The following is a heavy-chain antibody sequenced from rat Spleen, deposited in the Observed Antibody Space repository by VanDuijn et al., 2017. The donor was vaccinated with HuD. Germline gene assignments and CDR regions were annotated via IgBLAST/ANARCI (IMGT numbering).Heavy chain of an antibody. D-gene: IGHD1-6*01. Sequence: EVQLVESGGGLVQPGRSMKLSCAASGFTFSNYDMAWVRQAPTKGLEWVASITNTGGSTYYPDSMKGRFTISRDNAESTLYLQMNSLRSEDTATYYCAREADKPFHYFDYWGQGVMVTVSS. V-gene: IGHV5-25*01. J-gene: IGHJ2*01. CDR1: GFTFSNYD. CDR3: AREADKPFHYFDY. CDR2: ITNTGGST.